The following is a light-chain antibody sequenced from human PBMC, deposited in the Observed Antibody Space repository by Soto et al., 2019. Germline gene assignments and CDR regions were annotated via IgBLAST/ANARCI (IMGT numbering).Light chain of an antibody. V-gene: IGKV3-20*01. J-gene: IGKJ5*01. CDR1: RSVTNRY. CDR3: QQYSTSPPIT. Sequence: EIVLTQSPDTLSLSPGEGATLSCRASRSVTNRYLAWYQHKPGQAPRLLIYGASTRATGIPDRFSGSGFETDFSLTISRLXPEDFAVYFCQQYSTSPPITFGQGTRLEIK. CDR2: GAS.